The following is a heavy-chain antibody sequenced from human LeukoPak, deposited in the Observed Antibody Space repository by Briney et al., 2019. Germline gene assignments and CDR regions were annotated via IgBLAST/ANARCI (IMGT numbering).Heavy chain of an antibody. CDR2: ISGGGGST. D-gene: IGHD6-6*01. V-gene: IGHV3-23*01. Sequence: GGSLRLSCAASGFTFSSYAMSWVRQAPGKGLEWVSGISGGGGSTYYADSVKGRFTISRDNSKNTLYLQMNSLRAEDTAVYYCAKDYSSSLTNWFDPWGQGTLVTVSS. CDR1: GFTFSSYA. J-gene: IGHJ5*02. CDR3: AKDYSSSLTNWFDP.